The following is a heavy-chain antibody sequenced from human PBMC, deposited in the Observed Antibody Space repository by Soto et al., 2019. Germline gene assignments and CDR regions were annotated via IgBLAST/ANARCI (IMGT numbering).Heavy chain of an antibody. J-gene: IGHJ4*02. V-gene: IGHV3-21*06. CDR1: GFTFTRYS. CDR3: ARESEDLTSNFDY. Sequence: GGSLRLSCAASGFTFTRYSMNWVRQAPGKGLEWVSSISSTTNYIYYGDSMRGRFTISRDNAKNSLYLEMNSLRAEDTAVYYCARESEDLTSNFDYWGQGTLVTAPQ. CDR2: ISSTTNYI.